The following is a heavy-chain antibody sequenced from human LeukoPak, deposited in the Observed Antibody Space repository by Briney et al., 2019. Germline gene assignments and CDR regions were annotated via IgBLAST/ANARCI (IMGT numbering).Heavy chain of an antibody. V-gene: IGHV4-4*02. CDR3: ARDFPGSGSHDY. J-gene: IGHJ4*02. CDR1: GGSISSSNW. Sequence: SETLSLTCAVSGGSISSSNWWSWVRQPPGKGLEWIGEIYHGGSTNYDPSLKSRVTISLDKSKNQFFLKLSSVTAADTAVYYCARDFPGSGSHDYWGQGTLVTVSS. CDR2: IYHGGST. D-gene: IGHD1-26*01.